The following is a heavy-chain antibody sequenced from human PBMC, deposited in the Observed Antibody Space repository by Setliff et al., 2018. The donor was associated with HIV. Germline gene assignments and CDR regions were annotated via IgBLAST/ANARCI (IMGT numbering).Heavy chain of an antibody. V-gene: IGHV1-3*01. CDR2: INAGNGNT. CDR3: VREGKFRYYYYMDV. Sequence: GASVKVSCKASGYTFTSYVMHWVRQAPGQGLEWMGWINAGNGNTKYSQKFQGRVTFTRDTSASTAYMELSSLRSEDTAVYYCVREGKFRYYYYMDVWGKGTTVTVSS. CDR1: GYTFTSYV. D-gene: IGHD3-10*01. J-gene: IGHJ6*03.